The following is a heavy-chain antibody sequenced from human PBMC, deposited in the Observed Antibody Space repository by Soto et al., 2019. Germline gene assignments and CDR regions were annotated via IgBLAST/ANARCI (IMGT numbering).Heavy chain of an antibody. CDR1: GVTFRGYW. D-gene: IGHD2-15*01. CDR2: INSDGSIT. J-gene: IGHJ5*02. CDR3: ARSCCSQQNWFAP. V-gene: IGHV3-74*01. Sequence: EVQLVESGGDLVQPGGSLRLSCAASGVTFRGYWMHWVRQAPGKGLVWVSRINSDGSITSYADSVKGRFTIYRDNAENTLYLQMNSLRVEDTAVYYCARSCCSQQNWFAPWGQGTLVTVSS.